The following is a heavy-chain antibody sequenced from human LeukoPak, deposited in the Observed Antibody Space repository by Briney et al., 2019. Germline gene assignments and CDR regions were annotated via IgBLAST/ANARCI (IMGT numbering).Heavy chain of an antibody. V-gene: IGHV4-31*03. J-gene: IGHJ5*02. CDR1: GGSISSGGYY. D-gene: IGHD3-10*01. CDR3: ARGPEFGELGWFDP. CDR2: IYYSGST. Sequence: SQTLSLTCTVSGGSISSGGYYWSWIRQHPGKGLEWIGYIYYSGSTYYNPSLRSRVTISVDTSKNQFSLKLSSVTAADTAVYYCARGPEFGELGWFDPWAREPWSPSPQ.